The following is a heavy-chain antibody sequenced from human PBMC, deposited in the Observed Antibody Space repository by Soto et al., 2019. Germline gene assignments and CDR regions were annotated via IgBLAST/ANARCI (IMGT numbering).Heavy chain of an antibody. Sequence: SETLSLTCTVSGGSISSYYWSWIRQPPGKGLEWIGYIHYSGSTNYNPSLKSRVTISVDTSKNQFSLKLNSVTAADTAVYYCARPRGGSSGWDNWFDPWGQGTLVTVSS. CDR1: GGSISSYY. D-gene: IGHD6-25*01. CDR2: IHYSGST. V-gene: IGHV4-59*01. CDR3: ARPRGGSSGWDNWFDP. J-gene: IGHJ5*02.